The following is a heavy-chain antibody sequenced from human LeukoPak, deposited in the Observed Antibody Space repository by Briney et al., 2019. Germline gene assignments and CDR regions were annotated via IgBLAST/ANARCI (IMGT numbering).Heavy chain of an antibody. Sequence: GGSLRLSCAASGFTFSSYAMSWVRQAPGKGLEWVSTISDSGGSTKNADSVKGRFTISRDNSKNTLYLQMDSLRTEDTAVYFCAKLYNYGYINWGQGTLVTVSS. CDR3: AKLYNYGYIN. CDR1: GFTFSSYA. CDR2: ISDSGGST. J-gene: IGHJ4*02. D-gene: IGHD5-18*01. V-gene: IGHV3-23*01.